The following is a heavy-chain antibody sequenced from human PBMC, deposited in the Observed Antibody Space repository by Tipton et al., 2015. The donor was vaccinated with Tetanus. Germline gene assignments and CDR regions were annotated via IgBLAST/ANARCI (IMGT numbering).Heavy chain of an antibody. Sequence: QLVQSGAEVKPSETLSLTCGVSGGSFSGFYWSWIRQPPGKGLEWIGEINHRGGTSYNPSLKSRVTISVDTTKNQFSLNLKSVITADTAIYYCARANNDYPKKGPFDYWGQGILVTVSS. D-gene: IGHD5-12*01. CDR2: INHRGGT. CDR3: ARANNDYPKKGPFDY. CDR1: GGSFSGFY. V-gene: IGHV4-34*01. J-gene: IGHJ4*02.